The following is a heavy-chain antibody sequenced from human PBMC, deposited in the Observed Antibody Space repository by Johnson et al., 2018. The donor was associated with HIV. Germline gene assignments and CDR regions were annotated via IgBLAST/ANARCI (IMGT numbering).Heavy chain of an antibody. CDR2: ISSSGSTI. Sequence: QLVESGGGLVKPGGSLRLSCAASGFTFSDYYMSWMRQAPGKGLEWVSHISSSGSTIYYADSVKGRFTISRDNAKKSLYLQMNGLRAEDTAVYYCAKEPIVGLPSGAFDIWGHGTMVTVSS. J-gene: IGHJ3*02. V-gene: IGHV3-11*04. CDR3: AKEPIVGLPSGAFDI. CDR1: GFTFSDYY. D-gene: IGHD1-26*01.